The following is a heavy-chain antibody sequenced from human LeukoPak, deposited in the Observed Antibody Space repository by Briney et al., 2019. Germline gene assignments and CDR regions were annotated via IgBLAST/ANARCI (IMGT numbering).Heavy chain of an antibody. CDR3: AREDIVVVPAAIDPTRTYYYYYMDV. V-gene: IGHV3-74*01. CDR2: IDANAKTT. D-gene: IGHD2-2*02. Sequence: PGGSLRLSCAASGFTFSNYWLHWVRQAPGKGLVWVSRIDANAKTTSYADSVKGRFTISTDNAKKTLYLQMNSLRAEDTAMYYCAREDIVVVPAAIDPTRTYYYYYMDVWGKGTTVTVSS. CDR1: GFTFSNYW. J-gene: IGHJ6*03.